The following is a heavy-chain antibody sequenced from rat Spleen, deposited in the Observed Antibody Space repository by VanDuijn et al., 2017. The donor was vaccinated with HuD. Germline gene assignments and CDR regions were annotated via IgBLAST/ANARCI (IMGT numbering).Heavy chain of an antibody. J-gene: IGHJ4*01. D-gene: IGHD1-9*01. CDR3: ACTMGITVMDA. V-gene: IGHV6-6*01. Sequence: EVQVLESGGGLVQPGNSLKLSCATSGFTFSTAWMYWYRQFPEKRLEWVARIKAKSNNYATDYTESVKGRFTISRDDSKSSIYLQMNNLKEEDTAIYYCACTMGITVMDAWGQGASVTVSS. CDR2: IKAKSNNYAT. CDR1: GFTFSTAW.